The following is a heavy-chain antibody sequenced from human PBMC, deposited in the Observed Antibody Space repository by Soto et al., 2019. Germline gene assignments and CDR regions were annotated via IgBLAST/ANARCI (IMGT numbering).Heavy chain of an antibody. Sequence: QVQLVESGGGVVQPGKSLRLSCAAAGFIFRSYGVHWVRQAPGKGLEWVAVISHDGSNAYYADAVNGRFTISRDNAKNTVYLQMNRLRAEETAVYYCAKQGIEVAGTDYFDYWGQGALVTVAS. D-gene: IGHD6-19*01. CDR3: AKQGIEVAGTDYFDY. J-gene: IGHJ4*02. CDR2: ISHDGSNA. CDR1: GFIFRSYG. V-gene: IGHV3-30*18.